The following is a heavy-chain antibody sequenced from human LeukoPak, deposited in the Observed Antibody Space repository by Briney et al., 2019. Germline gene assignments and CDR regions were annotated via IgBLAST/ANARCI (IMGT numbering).Heavy chain of an antibody. J-gene: IGHJ3*02. CDR3: ARHSPEPDAFDI. CDR1: GGSFSGYY. D-gene: IGHD6-13*01. V-gene: IGHV4-34*01. CDR2: INHSGST. Sequence: PSETLSLTCAVYGGSFSGYYWSWIRQPPGKGLEWIGEINHSGSTNYNPSLKSRVTISVDTSKNQFSLKLSSVTAADTAVYYCARHSPEPDAFDIWGQGTMVTVSS.